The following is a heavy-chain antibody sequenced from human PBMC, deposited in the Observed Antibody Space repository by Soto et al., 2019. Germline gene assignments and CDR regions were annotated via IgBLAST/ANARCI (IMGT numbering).Heavy chain of an antibody. CDR3: AKYYDSSGYAPPDY. D-gene: IGHD3-22*01. J-gene: IGHJ4*02. Sequence: GGSLRLSCAASGFTFSSYAMSWVRQAPGKGLEWVSAISGSGGSTYYADSVKGRFTISRDNSKNTLYLQMNSLRAEDTAVYYCAKYYDSSGYAPPDYWGQGTLVTVSS. CDR1: GFTFSSYA. CDR2: ISGSGGST. V-gene: IGHV3-23*01.